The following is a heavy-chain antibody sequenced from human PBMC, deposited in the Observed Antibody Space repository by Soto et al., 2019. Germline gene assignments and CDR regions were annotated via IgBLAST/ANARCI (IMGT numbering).Heavy chain of an antibody. J-gene: IGHJ4*02. Sequence: GASVKVSCKASGGTFSSYAISWVRQAPGQGLEWMGGIIPIFGTANYAQKFQGRVTITADESTSTAYMELSSLRSEDTAVYYCARGERGYSSSSFDYWGQGTLVTVSS. D-gene: IGHD6-6*01. V-gene: IGHV1-69*13. CDR3: ARGERGYSSSSFDY. CDR2: IIPIFGTA. CDR1: GGTFSSYA.